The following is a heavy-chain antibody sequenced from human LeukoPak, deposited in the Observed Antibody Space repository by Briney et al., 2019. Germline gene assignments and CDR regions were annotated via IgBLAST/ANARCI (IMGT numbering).Heavy chain of an antibody. CDR3: GRDFHINKWCNWLDP. Sequence: GGSLRLSCVASGFTLSDYGLHWVRQAPGKGLEWVAMISFDGKNEFYTDSVKGRFTVSRDNVRNTLYLQMNSLRAEDTALYYCGRDFHINKWCNWLDPWGQGTLVTVSS. D-gene: IGHD2-15*01. CDR2: ISFDGKNE. J-gene: IGHJ5*02. CDR1: GFTLSDYG. V-gene: IGHV3-30*03.